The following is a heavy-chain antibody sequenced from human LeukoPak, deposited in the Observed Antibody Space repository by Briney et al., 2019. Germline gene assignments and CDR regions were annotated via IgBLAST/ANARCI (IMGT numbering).Heavy chain of an antibody. CDR1: RGTFSSYA. V-gene: IGHV1-69*04. J-gene: IGHJ4*02. D-gene: IGHD3-22*01. CDR3: ARDDYDSSGYANFDY. Sequence: SVKVSCKASRGTFSSYAISWVRQAPGQGLEWMGRIIPILGIANYAQKFQGRVTITADKSTSTAYMELSSLRSEDTAVYYCARDDYDSSGYANFDYWGQGTLVTVSS. CDR2: IIPILGIA.